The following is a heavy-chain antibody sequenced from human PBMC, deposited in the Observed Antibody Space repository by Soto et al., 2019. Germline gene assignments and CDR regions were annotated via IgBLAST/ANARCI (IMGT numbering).Heavy chain of an antibody. V-gene: IGHV4-59*01. CDR1: GASMSEYF. J-gene: IGHJ4*02. CDR2: IYYLGST. D-gene: IGHD3-10*01. Sequence: ETLSLTCTVSGASMSEYFWSWIRQSPGKGLEWIGYIYYLGSTDYNPSLKSRVTISVDTSKRQFSLRLTSVTAADTAVYYCARDGYDGSGSPYPAFWGPGTQVTVSS. CDR3: ARDGYDGSGSPYPAF.